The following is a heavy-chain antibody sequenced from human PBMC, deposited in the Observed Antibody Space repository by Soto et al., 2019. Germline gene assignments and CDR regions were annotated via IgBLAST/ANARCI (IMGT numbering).Heavy chain of an antibody. J-gene: IGHJ4*02. CDR1: GFTFSSYA. CDR3: ARAGSNYYGSGSVRFDY. V-gene: IGHV3-23*01. CDR2: ISGSGGST. Sequence: EVQLLESGGGLVQPAGSLRLSCAASGFTFSSYAMSWVRQAPGKGLEWVSAISGSGGSTYYADSVKGRFTISRDNSKNPLYLQMNSLSAEDTAVYYCARAGSNYYGSGSVRFDYWGQGTLVTVSS. D-gene: IGHD3-10*01.